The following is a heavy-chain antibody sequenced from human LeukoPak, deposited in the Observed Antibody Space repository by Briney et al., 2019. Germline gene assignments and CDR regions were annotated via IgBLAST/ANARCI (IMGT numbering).Heavy chain of an antibody. CDR2: IKQDGSEK. D-gene: IGHD3-3*01. J-gene: IGHJ4*02. CDR3: ARPNYDFWSGRGSFDY. Sequence: GGSLRLSCAASGFTFSSYWMSWVRQAPGKGLEWVANIKQDGSEKYYMDSVKGRFTISRDNAKNSLYLQMNSLRAEDTAVYYCARPNYDFWSGRGSFDYWGQGTLVTVSS. V-gene: IGHV3-7*01. CDR1: GFTFSSYW.